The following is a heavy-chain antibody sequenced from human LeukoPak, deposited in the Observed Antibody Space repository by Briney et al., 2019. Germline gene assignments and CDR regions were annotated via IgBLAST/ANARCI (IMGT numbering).Heavy chain of an antibody. CDR2: IKHDGSEK. CDR3: ARDSLRRYDY. D-gene: IGHD5-24*01. J-gene: IGHJ4*02. V-gene: IGHV3-7*01. Sequence: GGSLRLSCAASGFTFSSYWMTWVRQAPGKGLEWVANIKHDGSEKYYVDSVKGRFTISRDNAKNSLYLQMNSLRAEDTAVYYRARDSLRRYDYWGQGTLVTVSS. CDR1: GFTFSSYW.